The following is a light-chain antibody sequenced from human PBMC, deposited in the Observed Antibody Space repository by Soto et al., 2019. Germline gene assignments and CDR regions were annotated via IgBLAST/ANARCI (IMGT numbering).Light chain of an antibody. Sequence: QSVLTQPASVSGSPGQTITISCTGTSSNVGGYNYVSWYQQHPGKAPKLMIYDVNNRPSGVSHRFSGSKSDNTASLTISGRQADEDADYYCRSFTDITTLVVFGGGAKLTVL. J-gene: IGLJ2*01. CDR2: DVN. CDR3: RSFTDITTLVV. V-gene: IGLV2-14*03. CDR1: SSNVGGYNY.